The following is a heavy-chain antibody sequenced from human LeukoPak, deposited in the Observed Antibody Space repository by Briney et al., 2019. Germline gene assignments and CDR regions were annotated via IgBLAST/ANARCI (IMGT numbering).Heavy chain of an antibody. V-gene: IGHV3-7*01. Sequence: PGGSLRLSCAASGFTFRTYGMHWLRQAPGKGLEWVANIKYDGSEKYYVDSVKGRFIISRDNAKNSLYLQMNTLRAEDTAVYYCARDNNRLFDYWGQGTLVTVSS. J-gene: IGHJ4*02. CDR2: IKYDGSEK. CDR3: ARDNNRLFDY. D-gene: IGHD1/OR15-1a*01. CDR1: GFTFRTYG.